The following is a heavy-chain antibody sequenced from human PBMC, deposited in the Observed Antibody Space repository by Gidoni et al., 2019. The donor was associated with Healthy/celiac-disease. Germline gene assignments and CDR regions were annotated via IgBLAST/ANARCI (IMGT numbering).Heavy chain of an antibody. J-gene: IGHJ4*02. Sequence: EVQLVESGGGLVQPGGSLRLSCAASGLTFSSYWMHWVRQAPGKGLVGVSRINSDGSSTSYADSVKGRFTISRDNAKNTLYQQMNSLRAEDTAVYYCARVNKGQQWPHDYWGQGTLVTVSS. CDR1: GLTFSSYW. D-gene: IGHD6-19*01. CDR2: INSDGSST. CDR3: ARVNKGQQWPHDY. V-gene: IGHV3-74*01.